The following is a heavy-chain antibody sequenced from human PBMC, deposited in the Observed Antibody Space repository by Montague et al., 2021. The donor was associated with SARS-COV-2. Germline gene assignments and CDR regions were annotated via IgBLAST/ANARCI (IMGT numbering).Heavy chain of an antibody. J-gene: IGHJ4*02. V-gene: IGHV4-4*07. D-gene: IGHD1-1*01. Sequence: SETLSLTCTVSGGSINSGRYYWSWIRQTAGKGLEWIGRIHTSGSTNYNPSRKTRVTLSLDTPRNHFPLKLRSVTAADTAVYYCARAQNTCFIANCVNYFEGWGLGTLVTVSS. CDR1: GGSINSGRYY. CDR3: ARAQNTCFIANCVNYFEG. CDR2: IHTSGST.